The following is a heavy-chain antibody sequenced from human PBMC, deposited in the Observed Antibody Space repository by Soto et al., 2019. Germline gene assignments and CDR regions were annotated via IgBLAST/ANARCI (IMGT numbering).Heavy chain of an antibody. J-gene: IGHJ6*02. CDR2: IRSRGHTT. V-gene: IGHV3-48*03. Sequence: GRSMRLSCEAAGFTFTFESYGMNWLRQAPGKGQEWVAYIRSRGHTTYYADSGKRGFTISRDNAKNLVFLEMNTLRAEDTAVYYCARDTEGYNGMDVWGQGTTVTVSS. D-gene: IGHD4-17*01. CDR3: ARDTEGYNGMDV. CDR1: GFTFTFESYG.